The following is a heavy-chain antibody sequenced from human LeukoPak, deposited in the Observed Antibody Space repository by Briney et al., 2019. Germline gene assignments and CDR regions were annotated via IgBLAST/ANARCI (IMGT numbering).Heavy chain of an antibody. CDR3: ASVLPDDYSNSGYYYYYMDV. Sequence: GGSLRLSCAASGFTFSSYSMNWVRQAPGKGLEWVSYISSSSSTIYYADSVKGRFTISRDNAKNSLYLQMNSQRAEDTAVYYCASVLPDDYSNSGYYYYYMDVWGKGTTVTVSS. J-gene: IGHJ6*03. CDR1: GFTFSSYS. D-gene: IGHD4-11*01. CDR2: ISSSSSTI. V-gene: IGHV3-48*01.